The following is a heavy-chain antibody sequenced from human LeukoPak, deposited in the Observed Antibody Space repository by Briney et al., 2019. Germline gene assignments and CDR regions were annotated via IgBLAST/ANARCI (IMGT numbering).Heavy chain of an antibody. Sequence: GGSLRLSCAASGFMFSGYWMSWVRQAPEKGLEWVATIKYDGSERYYVDSVKGRFTISRDNTRESLYLQMNSPRAEDTAVYYCVRDNSHFDSWGQGSLVTVSS. V-gene: IGHV3-7*01. CDR1: GFMFSGYW. J-gene: IGHJ4*02. D-gene: IGHD2/OR15-2a*01. CDR2: IKYDGSER. CDR3: VRDNSHFDS.